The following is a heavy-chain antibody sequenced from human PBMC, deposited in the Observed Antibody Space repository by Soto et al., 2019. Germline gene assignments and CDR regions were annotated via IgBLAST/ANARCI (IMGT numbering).Heavy chain of an antibody. CDR2: IYWDDSK. J-gene: IGHJ4*02. CDR3: AHKGPEDWPLDY. Sequence: QITLKESGPTLVRPTQTLTLTCAFSGFSLSTSGVGVGWIRQPPGKALEWLAVIYWDDSKHYSPSLRSRLTSTKDTSKNQVVLRMTNMDPMDTGTYYCAHKGPEDWPLDYWGQGTLVTVSS. V-gene: IGHV2-5*02. D-gene: IGHD3-9*01. CDR1: GFSLSTSGVG.